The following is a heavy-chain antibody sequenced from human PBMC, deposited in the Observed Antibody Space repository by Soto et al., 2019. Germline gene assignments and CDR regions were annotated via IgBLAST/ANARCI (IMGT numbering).Heavy chain of an antibody. D-gene: IGHD4-17*01. CDR1: GLTFRHYA. CDR2: ISDDGSNK. J-gene: IGHJ4*02. V-gene: IGHV3-30*18. CDR3: AKDRYGDSVGGHFGY. Sequence: VQLVESGGGVVPPGRSLRLSCAASGLTFRHYAMHWVRQAPGQGLEWVAVISDDGSNKNYADTVKGRFTISRDNFKNTVYLQMNSLRAEDTAVYYCAKDRYGDSVGGHFGYWGQGTLVTASS.